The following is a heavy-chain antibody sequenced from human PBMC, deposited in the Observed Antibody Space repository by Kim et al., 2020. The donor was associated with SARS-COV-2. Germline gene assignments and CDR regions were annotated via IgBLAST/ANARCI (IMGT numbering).Heavy chain of an antibody. Sequence: GGSLRLSCAASGFTFSSYAMSWVRQAPGKGLEWVSAISGGGGSTYYSDSVKGRFTISRDNSKDTLYLQLNSLRAEDTAAYYCAKGRTKDWLQIDNWGQGTLVTVSS. D-gene: IGHD3-9*01. J-gene: IGHJ4*02. CDR2: ISGGGGST. V-gene: IGHV3-23*01. CDR1: GFTFSSYA. CDR3: AKGRTKDWLQIDN.